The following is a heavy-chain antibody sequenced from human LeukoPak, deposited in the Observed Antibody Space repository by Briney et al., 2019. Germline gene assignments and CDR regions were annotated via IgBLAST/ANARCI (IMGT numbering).Heavy chain of an antibody. Sequence: GGSLRLSCTASRFTVDDYSMHWVRQAPGKGLEWVSLISWYGGSTYYGDSVKGRFTISRDNSENSLYLQMNSLRTEDTALYYCAKDRHYAPSPFDAFDIWGQGTMVTVSS. V-gene: IGHV3-43*01. CDR1: RFTVDDYS. J-gene: IGHJ3*02. D-gene: IGHD3-16*01. CDR3: AKDRHYAPSPFDAFDI. CDR2: ISWYGGST.